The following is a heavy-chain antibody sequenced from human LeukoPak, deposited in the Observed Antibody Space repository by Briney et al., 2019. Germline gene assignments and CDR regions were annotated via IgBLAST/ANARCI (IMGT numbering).Heavy chain of an antibody. J-gene: IGHJ3*02. Sequence: ASVKVSCKASGYIFTSYVINWVRQAPGQGLEWMGWISAYNGNRNFAQKVQGRITMTTDTSTSTAYMELRSLRSDDTAVYYCARDRDDDNTLFRGIPDAFDIWGQGTVVSVSS. CDR1: GYIFTSYV. V-gene: IGHV1-18*01. CDR3: ARDRDDDNTLFRGIPDAFDI. CDR2: ISAYNGNR. D-gene: IGHD3-10*01.